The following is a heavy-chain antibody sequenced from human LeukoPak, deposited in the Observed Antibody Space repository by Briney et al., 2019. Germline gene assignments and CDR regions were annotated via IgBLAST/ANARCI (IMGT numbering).Heavy chain of an antibody. D-gene: IGHD4-17*01. J-gene: IGHJ4*02. CDR3: AREGDGDHAALDY. CDR2: IHYSGST. V-gene: IGHV4-59*01. CDR1: GGSFSGNY. Sequence: SETLSLTCTVSGGSFSGNYWTWIRQPPGKGLEWNGYIHYSGSTNYNPSLKSRVTISIETSKNQFSLKLSSVTAADTAVYYCAREGDGDHAALDYWGQGTLVTVSS.